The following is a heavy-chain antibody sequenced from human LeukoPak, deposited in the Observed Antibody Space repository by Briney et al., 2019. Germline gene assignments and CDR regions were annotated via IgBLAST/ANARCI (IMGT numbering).Heavy chain of an antibody. Sequence: SVKVSCKASGGTFSSYAISWVRQTPGQGLEWMGGIIPIFGTANYAQKFQGRVTITADESTSTAYMELSSLRSEDTAVYYCARVRDQLLLFGSFDYWGQGTLVTVSS. CDR2: IIPIFGTA. CDR1: GGTFSSYA. D-gene: IGHD2-2*01. CDR3: ARVRDQLLLFGSFDY. J-gene: IGHJ4*02. V-gene: IGHV1-69*01.